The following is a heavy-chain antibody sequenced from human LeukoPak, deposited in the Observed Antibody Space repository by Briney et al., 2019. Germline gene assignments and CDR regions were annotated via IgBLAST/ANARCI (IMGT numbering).Heavy chain of an antibody. D-gene: IGHD6-19*01. CDR2: IYSGGST. J-gene: IGHJ4*02. Sequence: GGSLRLSCAASGFTVSSNYMSWVRQAPGKGLEWVSVIYSGGSTYYADSVKGRFTISRDDSKNTLYLQMNSLRAEDTAVYYCAKDRQQWLVYYFDYWGQGTLVTVSS. CDR3: AKDRQQWLVYYFDY. CDR1: GFTVSSNY. V-gene: IGHV3-66*01.